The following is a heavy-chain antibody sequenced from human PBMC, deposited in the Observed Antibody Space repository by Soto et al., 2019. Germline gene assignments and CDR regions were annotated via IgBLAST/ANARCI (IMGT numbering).Heavy chain of an antibody. D-gene: IGHD4-17*01. CDR1: GYSFTTYG. CDR2: ISAYNGNT. Sequence: QVQLVQSGAEVKKPGASVKVSCKASGYSFTTYGISWVRQAPGQGLGWMGWISAYNGNTKIAQKYQGRVTMTTDTSTSTANMELRSMRSDDTAVYYCARDPANYGDSAENYYYYMDVWGKGTMVTVSS. V-gene: IGHV1-18*01. CDR3: ARDPANYGDSAENYYYYMDV. J-gene: IGHJ6*03.